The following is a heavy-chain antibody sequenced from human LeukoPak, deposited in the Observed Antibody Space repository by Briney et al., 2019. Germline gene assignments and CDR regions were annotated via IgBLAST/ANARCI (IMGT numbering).Heavy chain of an antibody. CDR3: VRQRRYCSGDSCYQRTFDY. CDR2: IKQDGSEK. CDR1: GFTFSNYW. J-gene: IGHJ4*02. V-gene: IGHV3-7*01. Sequence: SGGSLRLSCAASGFTFSNYWMSWVRQAPGKGLEWVANIKQDGSEKSYVGSVTGRFTISRDNAKNSLYMQMNSPRAEDTAVYYCVRQRRYCSGDSCYQRTFDYWGQGTLVTVSS. D-gene: IGHD2-15*01.